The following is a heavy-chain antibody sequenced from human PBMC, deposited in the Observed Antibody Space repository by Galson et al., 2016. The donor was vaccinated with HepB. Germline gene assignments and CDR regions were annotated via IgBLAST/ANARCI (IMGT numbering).Heavy chain of an antibody. J-gene: IGHJ5*02. CDR3: ARAPDLEVSGFFHP. CDR2: ISAHNGHT. Sequence: SVKVSCKASGYMFTDYGVAWVRQAPGQGLEWIGWISAHNGHTVSAQKFPGRVTMTTDTSTTTAYMSLSSLTSDDTAVYFCARAPDLEVSGFFHPWGQGTVLIVSS. D-gene: IGHD6-19*01. V-gene: IGHV1-18*01. CDR1: GYMFTDYG.